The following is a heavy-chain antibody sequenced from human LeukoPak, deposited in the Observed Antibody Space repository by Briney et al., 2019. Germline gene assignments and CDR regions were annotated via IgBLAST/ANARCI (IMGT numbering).Heavy chain of an antibody. V-gene: IGHV3-48*02. Sequence: GGSLRLSCAASGFTFSSYSMNWVRQAPGKGLEWVSYISSSSSTIYYADSVKGRFTISRDNAKNSLYLQMNSLRDEDTAVYYCARDHPYYYDSSGANFDYWGQGTLVTVSS. CDR2: ISSSSSTI. D-gene: IGHD3-22*01. CDR1: GFTFSSYS. CDR3: ARDHPYYYDSSGANFDY. J-gene: IGHJ4*02.